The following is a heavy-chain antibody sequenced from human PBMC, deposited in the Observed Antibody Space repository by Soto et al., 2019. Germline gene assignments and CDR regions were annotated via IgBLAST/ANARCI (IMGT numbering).Heavy chain of an antibody. Sequence: QVHLQESGPGLVKSSETLSLTCTVSGDSISSDYWSWIRQPAGKGLEWIGRVYIGGETNYNPSLKSRRTMSLDTSKRQFSLKLSSVTAADTAVYHCARGRQAVGLEFWGLGTLVTVSS. D-gene: IGHD1-26*01. CDR3: ARGRQAVGLEF. J-gene: IGHJ4*02. CDR1: GDSISSDY. V-gene: IGHV4-4*07. CDR2: VYIGGET.